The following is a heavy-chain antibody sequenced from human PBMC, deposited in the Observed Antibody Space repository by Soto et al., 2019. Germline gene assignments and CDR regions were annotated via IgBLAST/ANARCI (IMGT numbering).Heavy chain of an antibody. V-gene: IGHV3-21*01. CDR3: AREGNYHEF. J-gene: IGHJ4*02. CDR2: ISSSGTYI. Sequence: PGGSLRLSCETSGFPFGIYTMNWVRQAPGKVLEWVSSISSSGTYIDYADSVEGRFAISRDDAKNSVFLEMTSLRVDDTAVYYCAREGNYHEFRGQGTLVTVSS. CDR1: GFPFGIYT. D-gene: IGHD1-7*01.